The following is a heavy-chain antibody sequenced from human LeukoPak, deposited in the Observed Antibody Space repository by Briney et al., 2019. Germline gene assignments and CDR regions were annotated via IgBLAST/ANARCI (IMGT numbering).Heavy chain of an antibody. J-gene: IGHJ4*02. Sequence: PSETLSLTCTVSGGSISSYYWSWIRQPPGKGLEWIGYIYYSGSTNYNPSLKGRVTISVDTSKNQSSLKLSSVTAADTAVYHCARRNNWNDAYFDYWGQGTLVTVSS. V-gene: IGHV4-59*08. CDR2: IYYSGST. CDR1: GGSISSYY. D-gene: IGHD1-1*01. CDR3: ARRNNWNDAYFDY.